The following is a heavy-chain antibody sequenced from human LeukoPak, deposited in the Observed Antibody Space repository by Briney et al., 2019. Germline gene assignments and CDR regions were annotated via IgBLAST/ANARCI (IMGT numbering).Heavy chain of an antibody. D-gene: IGHD4-17*01. Sequence: PSETLSLTCTVSGGSISSSNYYWDWIRQPPGKGLEWIGNIYYGGSTYYNPSLKSRVTISVDKSKNQFSLNLNSVTAADTAVYYCAREVGGDYDALDYWGQGTLVTVSS. J-gene: IGHJ4*02. CDR3: AREVGGDYDALDY. CDR2: IYYGGST. CDR1: GGSISSSNYY. V-gene: IGHV4-39*07.